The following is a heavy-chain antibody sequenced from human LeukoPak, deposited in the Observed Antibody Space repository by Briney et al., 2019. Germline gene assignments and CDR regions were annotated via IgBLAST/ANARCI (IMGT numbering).Heavy chain of an antibody. J-gene: IGHJ4*02. D-gene: IGHD1-26*01. V-gene: IGHV4-4*02. CDR3: ARGPLYSGTYSFDY. CDR1: GGSISSSNW. CDR2: IYHSGST. Sequence: SETLSLTCAVSGGSISSSNWWSWVRQPPGKGLEWIGEIYHSGSTNYNPSLKSRVTISVDKSKNQFSLKLSSVTAADTAVYYCARGPLYSGTYSFDYWGQGTLVTVSS.